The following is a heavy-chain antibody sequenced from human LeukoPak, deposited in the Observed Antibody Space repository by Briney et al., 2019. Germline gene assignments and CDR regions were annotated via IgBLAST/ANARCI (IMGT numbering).Heavy chain of an antibody. J-gene: IGHJ4*02. Sequence: SETLSLTCTVSGYSISSGYYWGWIRQPPGKGLEWIGSIYHSGSTYYNPSLKSRVTISVDTSKNQFSLKLSSVTAADTAVYYCARSSYDFWSGYYWDYWGQGTLVTVSS. D-gene: IGHD3-3*01. V-gene: IGHV4-38-2*02. CDR1: GYSISSGYY. CDR3: ARSSYDFWSGYYWDY. CDR2: IYHSGST.